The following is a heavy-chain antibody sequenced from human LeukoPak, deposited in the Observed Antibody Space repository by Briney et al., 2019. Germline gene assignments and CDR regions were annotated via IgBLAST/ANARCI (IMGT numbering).Heavy chain of an antibody. CDR1: GFTFSSYA. D-gene: IGHD5-18*01. Sequence: GGSLRLSCAASGFTFSSYAMSWVRQAPGKGLEWVSGISGSGSSTNYADSVKGRFTISRDNSKNTLYLQMNSLRAEDTAVYYCARKLDTAMVTLDYWGQGTLVTVSS. CDR3: ARKLDTAMVTLDY. V-gene: IGHV3-23*01. J-gene: IGHJ4*02. CDR2: ISGSGSST.